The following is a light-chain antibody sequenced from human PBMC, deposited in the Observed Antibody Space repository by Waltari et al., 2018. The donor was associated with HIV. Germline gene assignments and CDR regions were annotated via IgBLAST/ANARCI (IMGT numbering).Light chain of an antibody. CDR1: QGIRND. J-gene: IGKJ1*01. V-gene: IGKV1-6*02. CDR2: AST. CDR3: LQDFNYPWT. Sequence: AVQQTQSPASLYGFLGDRVTITCRASQGIRNDLSWFQMKPGTAPKLLSYASTILQTGVPPRFSGSASGTHFTLTISNLQSEDFATYFCLQDFNYPWTFGQGTKVE.